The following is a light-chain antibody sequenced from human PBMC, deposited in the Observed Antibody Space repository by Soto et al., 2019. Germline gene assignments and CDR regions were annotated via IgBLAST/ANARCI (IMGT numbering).Light chain of an antibody. J-gene: IGKJ5*01. CDR2: DAS. CDR1: QGISSA. V-gene: IGKV1-13*02. CDR3: QQLNSYPFT. Sequence: AIHLTQSPSSLSASVGDRVTITCLASQGISSALAWYQHKPGRPPRVLIYDASSLQSGVPSRFSGSESGTDCTPTISSLQPEDSAASYCQQLNSYPFTFGQGTRLDIK.